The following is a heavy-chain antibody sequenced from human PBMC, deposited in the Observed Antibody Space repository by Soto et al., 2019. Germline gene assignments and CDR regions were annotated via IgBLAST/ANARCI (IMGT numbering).Heavy chain of an antibody. D-gene: IGHD2-21*02. CDR3: ARDSYCAGACSLDP. CDR1: GFAFSDYY. CDR2: IGSGSTM. Sequence: KPGGSLRLSCAASGFAFSDYYMSWIRQAPGKGLEWVSYIGSGSTMYYADSVKGRFTISRDNAKNLLYLQMNSLRAEDTAVYYCARDSYCAGACSLDPWGQGTLVTVSS. V-gene: IGHV3-11*01. J-gene: IGHJ5*02.